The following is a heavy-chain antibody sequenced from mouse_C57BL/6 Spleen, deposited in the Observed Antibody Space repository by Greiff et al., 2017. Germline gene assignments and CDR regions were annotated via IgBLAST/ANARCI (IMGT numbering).Heavy chain of an antibody. Sequence: QVQLQQPGAELVKPGASVKLSCKASGYTFTSYWMHWVKQRPGQGLEWIGMIHPNSGSTNYNEKFKSKATLTVDKSSSTAYMQRSSLTSYDSAVYYCARWDYGYFDYWGQGTTLTVSS. V-gene: IGHV1-64*01. CDR1: GYTFTSYW. D-gene: IGHD2-4*01. J-gene: IGHJ2*01. CDR3: ARWDYGYFDY. CDR2: IHPNSGST.